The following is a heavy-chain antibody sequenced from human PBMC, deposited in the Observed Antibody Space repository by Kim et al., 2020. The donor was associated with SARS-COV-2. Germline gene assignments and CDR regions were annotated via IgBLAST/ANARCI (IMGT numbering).Heavy chain of an antibody. CDR2: VSADNGDT. J-gene: IGHJ5*02. Sequence: ASVKVSCKASGYTFTRYGISWVRQAPGQGLEWMGWVSADNGDTNYAQKVQGRVTLTTDTSTSTAYMELESLRSDDTAVYYCARDCHCSCGNCWDCFDPWGEGTLVTVSS. CDR1: GYTFTRYG. D-gene: IGHD2-15*01. CDR3: ARDCHCSCGNCWDCFDP. V-gene: IGHV1-18*04.